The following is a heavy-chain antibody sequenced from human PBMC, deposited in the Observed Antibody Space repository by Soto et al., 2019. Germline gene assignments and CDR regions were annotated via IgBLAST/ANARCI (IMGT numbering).Heavy chain of an antibody. CDR3: ATMRNDSGDYEGFHH. D-gene: IGHD4-17*01. Sequence: GESLKISCKASGYSFTSSWIAWVRQVPGKGLEWMVMIYPGDFDTRYNPSFQGHVTISADKSISTAYLQWSRLKASDTAMYYCATMRNDSGDYEGFHHWGQGTNVTVYS. J-gene: IGHJ4*02. V-gene: IGHV5-51*01. CDR1: GYSFTSSW. CDR2: IYPGDFDT.